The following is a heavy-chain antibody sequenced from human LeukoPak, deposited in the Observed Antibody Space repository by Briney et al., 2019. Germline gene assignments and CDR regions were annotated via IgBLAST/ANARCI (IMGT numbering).Heavy chain of an antibody. D-gene: IGHD3-10*01. CDR1: GSTFSSYW. Sequence: GGSLRLSCAVSGSTFSSYWMHWVRQAPAKGLVWVSRINSDGSSTTYADSVKGRFTISRDNAKNTLYLQMNSLRAEDTAVYYCAILWFGEMRTVDYWGQGTLVTVS. V-gene: IGHV3-74*01. CDR2: INSDGSST. CDR3: AILWFGEMRTVDY. J-gene: IGHJ4*02.